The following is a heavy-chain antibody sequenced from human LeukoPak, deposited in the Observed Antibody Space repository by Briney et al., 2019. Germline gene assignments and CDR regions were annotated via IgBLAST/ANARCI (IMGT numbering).Heavy chain of an antibody. CDR2: ISGSGGST. V-gene: IGHV3-21*01. Sequence: GGSLRLSCAASGFTFSSYGMHWVRQAPGKGLEWVSAISGSGGSTYYADSVKGRFTISRDNAKNSLYLQMNSLRAEDTAVYYCARENTGTGFDPWGQGTLVTVSS. CDR3: ARENTGTGFDP. D-gene: IGHD1-1*01. J-gene: IGHJ5*02. CDR1: GFTFSSYG.